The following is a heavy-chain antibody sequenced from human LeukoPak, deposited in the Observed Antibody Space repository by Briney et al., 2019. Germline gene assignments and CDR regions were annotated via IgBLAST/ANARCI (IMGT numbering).Heavy chain of an antibody. V-gene: IGHV1-69*13. CDR2: IIPIFGTA. CDR3: ARVTYYYDSSGYDPKYYFDY. J-gene: IGHJ4*02. Sequence: GASVKVSCKASGGTFSSYAISWVRQAPGQGLEWMGGIIPIFGTANYAQKFQGRVTITADESTSTAYMELSSLRSEDTAVYCCARVTYYYDSSGYDPKYYFDYWGQGTLVTVSS. D-gene: IGHD3-22*01. CDR1: GGTFSSYA.